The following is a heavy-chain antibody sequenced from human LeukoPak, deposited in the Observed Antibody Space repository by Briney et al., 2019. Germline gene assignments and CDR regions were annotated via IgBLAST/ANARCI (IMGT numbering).Heavy chain of an antibody. J-gene: IGHJ5*02. CDR1: GGSFSGYY. CDR2: INHSGST. CDR3: ARGRQFRRFDP. D-gene: IGHD4-11*01. V-gene: IGHV4-34*01. Sequence: SETLSLTCAVYGGSFSGYYWSWIRQPPGKGLEWIGEINHSGSTNYNPSLKSRVTISVDTSKNQFSLKLSSVTAAGTAVYYCARGRQFRRFDPWGQGTLVTVSS.